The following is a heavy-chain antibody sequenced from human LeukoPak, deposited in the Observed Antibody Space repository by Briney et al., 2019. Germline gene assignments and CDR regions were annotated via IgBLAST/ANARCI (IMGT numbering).Heavy chain of an antibody. V-gene: IGHV3-30*02. D-gene: IGHD3-22*01. CDR1: GFTFSSYG. CDR3: ARVLSGSWDWFDP. J-gene: IGHJ5*02. CDR2: IRYDGSNK. Sequence: SGGSLRLSCAASGFTFSSYGMHWVRQAPGKGLEWVAFIRYDGSNKYYADSVKGRFTISRDNSKNTVYLQMNSLRAEDTAVYYCARVLSGSWDWFDPWGQGTLVTVSS.